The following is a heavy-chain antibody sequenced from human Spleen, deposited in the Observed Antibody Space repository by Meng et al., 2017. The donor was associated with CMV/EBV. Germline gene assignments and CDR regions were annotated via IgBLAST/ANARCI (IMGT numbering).Heavy chain of an antibody. CDR1: GFTFDDYA. Sequence: GESLKISCAASGFTFDDYAMHWVRQAPGKGLEWVSLISWDGGSTYYADSVKGRFTTSRDNSKNSLYLQMNSLRAEDTALYYCAKDLAAAGTGPDYWGQGTLVTVSS. CDR2: ISWDGGST. V-gene: IGHV3-43D*03. CDR3: AKDLAAAGTGPDY. D-gene: IGHD6-13*01. J-gene: IGHJ4*02.